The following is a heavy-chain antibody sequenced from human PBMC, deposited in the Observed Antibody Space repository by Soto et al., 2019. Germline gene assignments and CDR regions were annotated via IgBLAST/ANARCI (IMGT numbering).Heavy chain of an antibody. Sequence: PGGSLRLSCAASGFTVSNNYMTWVRQAPGKGLEWVSVLYIGGSTYYADSVKGRFTISRDNSKNTLYLQMHSLSAEDTAMYYCARERGGGGINYNYYFDYWGHGTQVTVSS. CDR1: GFTVSNNY. CDR3: ARERGGGGINYNYYFDY. CDR2: LYIGGST. J-gene: IGHJ4*01. D-gene: IGHD3-16*01. V-gene: IGHV3-53*01.